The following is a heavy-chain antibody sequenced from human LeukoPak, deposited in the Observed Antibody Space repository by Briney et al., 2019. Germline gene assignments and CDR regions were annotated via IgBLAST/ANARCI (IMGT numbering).Heavy chain of an antibody. CDR2: ISSSSSYI. J-gene: IGHJ4*02. CDR1: GFTFSSYS. D-gene: IGHD3-10*01. V-gene: IGHV3-21*01. CDR3: ARDLDDMARGPLDY. Sequence: GGSLRLSCAASGFTFSSYSMNWVRQAPGKGLEWVSSISSSSSYIYYADSVKGRFTISRDNAKNSLYLQMNSLRAEDTAVYYCARDLDDMARGPLDYWGQGTLVTVSS.